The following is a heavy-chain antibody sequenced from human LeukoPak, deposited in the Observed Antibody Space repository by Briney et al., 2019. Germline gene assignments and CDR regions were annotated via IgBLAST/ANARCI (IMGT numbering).Heavy chain of an antibody. V-gene: IGHV3-43*01. Sequence: GRSLRLSCAASGFTFDDYAMHWVRQAPGKGLEWVSLISWDGGSTYYADSVKGRFTISRDNSKNSLYLQMNSLRTEDTALYYCAKSSKAAAGTIEYYFDYWGQGTLVTVSS. CDR3: AKSSKAAAGTIEYYFDY. CDR2: ISWDGGST. D-gene: IGHD6-13*01. J-gene: IGHJ4*02. CDR1: GFTFDDYA.